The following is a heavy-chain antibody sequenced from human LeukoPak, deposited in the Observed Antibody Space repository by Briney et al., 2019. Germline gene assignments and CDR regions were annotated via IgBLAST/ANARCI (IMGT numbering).Heavy chain of an antibody. V-gene: IGHV3-23*01. CDR3: AKDRRIAAAYLFDY. Sequence: PGGSLRLSCAASGFTFNIYAMSWVRQAPGKGLEWVAGISGSGGSTGCADSVKGRFTISRDNSKNTLYLHMISLRAEDTAVYYCAKDRRIAAAYLFDYWGQGTLVSVSS. CDR1: GFTFNIYA. D-gene: IGHD6-13*01. CDR2: ISGSGGST. J-gene: IGHJ4*02.